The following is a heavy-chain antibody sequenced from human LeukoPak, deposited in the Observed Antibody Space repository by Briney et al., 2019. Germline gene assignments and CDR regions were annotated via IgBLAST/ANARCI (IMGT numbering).Heavy chain of an antibody. J-gene: IGHJ3*02. V-gene: IGHV1-2*02. CDR1: GDTFSGYY. CDR2: INPSSGGT. D-gene: IGHD1-26*01. CDR3: ARPIRGSYVEDAFDM. Sequence: ASVKVSCKTSGDTFSGYYLHGVRQAPGQGLEWMGWINPSSGGTKYVQKFQGRVTMTRDTSISTGYMELRMKSPDATAASYCARPIRGSYVEDAFDMWGQGTMVTVSA.